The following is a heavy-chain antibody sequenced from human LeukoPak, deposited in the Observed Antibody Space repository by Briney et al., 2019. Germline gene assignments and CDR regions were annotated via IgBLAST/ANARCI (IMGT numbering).Heavy chain of an antibody. D-gene: IGHD4/OR15-4a*01. CDR1: GFTFSDYA. CDR3: AKDMVQRNGMVDAFDV. Sequence: GGSLRLSCVATGFTFSDYAMSWVRQAPGKGLEWVSSVGGGGDDADYAESVKGRFTISRGNPKSTLYLQVTSLRAEDTAVYFCAKDMVQRNGMVDAFDVWGQGTMVTVSS. V-gene: IGHV3-23*01. J-gene: IGHJ3*01. CDR2: VGGGGDDA.